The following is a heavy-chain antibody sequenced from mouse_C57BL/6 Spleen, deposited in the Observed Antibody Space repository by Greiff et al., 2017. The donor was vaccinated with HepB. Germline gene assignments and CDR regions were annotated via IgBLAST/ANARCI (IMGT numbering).Heavy chain of an antibody. CDR1: GFTFSDYG. CDR3: ARPLFYYGNPWYFDV. J-gene: IGHJ1*03. D-gene: IGHD2-1*01. CDR2: ISSGSSTI. Sequence: EVKLVESGGGLVKPGGSLKLSCAASGFTFSDYGMHWVRQAPEKGLEWVAYISSGSSTIYYADTVKGRFTISRDNAKNTLFLQMTSLRSEDTAMYYCARPLFYYGNPWYFDVWGTGTTVTVSS. V-gene: IGHV5-17*01.